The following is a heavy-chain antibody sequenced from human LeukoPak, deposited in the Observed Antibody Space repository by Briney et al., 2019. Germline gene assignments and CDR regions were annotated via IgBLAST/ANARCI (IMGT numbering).Heavy chain of an antibody. CDR1: GGSVTSYY. V-gene: IGHV4-59*08. Sequence: SETLSLTCTVSGGSVTSYYCNWVRQPPGRGLEWIGYIYYSGGTNYHPSLESRVTISLDTAKNQFSLKLRSVTAEDTAVYYCATTGATSPSSASWFNIEYWGQGTLVPVSS. CDR2: IYYSGGT. CDR3: ATTGATSPSSASWFNIEY. D-gene: IGHD6-13*01. J-gene: IGHJ4*02.